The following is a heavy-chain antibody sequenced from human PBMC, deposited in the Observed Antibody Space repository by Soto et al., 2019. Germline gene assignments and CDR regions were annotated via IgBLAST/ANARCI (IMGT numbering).Heavy chain of an antibody. V-gene: IGHV3-23*01. CDR3: AKDQGYYGSGSYYNPDY. CDR2: ISGSGGST. Sequence: GGSLRLSCAASGFTFSRYAMSWVRQAPGKGLEWVSAISGSGGSTYYADSVKGRFTISRDNSKNTLYLQMNSLRAEDTAVYYCAKDQGYYGSGSYYNPDYWGQGTLVTVSS. D-gene: IGHD3-10*01. J-gene: IGHJ4*02. CDR1: GFTFSRYA.